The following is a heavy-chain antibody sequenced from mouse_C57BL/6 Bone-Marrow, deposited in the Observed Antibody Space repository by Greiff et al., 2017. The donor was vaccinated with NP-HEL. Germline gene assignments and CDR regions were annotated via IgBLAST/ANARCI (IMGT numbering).Heavy chain of an antibody. CDR1: GYTFTSYW. CDR3: ARVAPNWDLYAMDY. V-gene: IGHV1-72*01. CDR2: IDPNSGGT. D-gene: IGHD4-1*01. Sequence: VKQSCKASGYTFTSYWMHWVKQRPGRGLEWIGRIDPNSGGTKYNEKFKSKATLTVDKPSSTAYMQLSSLTSEDSAVYYCARVAPNWDLYAMDYWGQGTSVTVSS. J-gene: IGHJ4*01.